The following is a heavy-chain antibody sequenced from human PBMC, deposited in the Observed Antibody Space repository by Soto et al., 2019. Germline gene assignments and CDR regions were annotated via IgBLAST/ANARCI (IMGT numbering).Heavy chain of an antibody. D-gene: IGHD6-19*01. CDR2: TYHSGST. Sequence: SETLSLTCAVSGCSISSSNWWSWVRQPPGKGLEWIGETYHSGSTNYNPSLKSRVTISVDKSKNQFSLKLSSVTAADTAVYYCARDGRSGWSKNYYYYYGMDVWGQGTTVT. J-gene: IGHJ6*02. V-gene: IGHV4-4*02. CDR1: GCSISSSNW. CDR3: ARDGRSGWSKNYYYYYGMDV.